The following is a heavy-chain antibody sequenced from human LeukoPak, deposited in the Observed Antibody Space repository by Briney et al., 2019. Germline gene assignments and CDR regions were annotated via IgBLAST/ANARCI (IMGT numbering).Heavy chain of an antibody. D-gene: IGHD2-15*01. Sequence: GGSLRLSCADSGFTFSTYAMHWVRQAPGKGLEWVAVISYDGSNKYYADSVKGRFTISRDNSKNTLYLQMNSLRAEDTAVYYCARDPWRGYCSGGSCYSLQNWGQGTLVTVSS. CDR3: ARDPWRGYCSGGSCYSLQN. J-gene: IGHJ1*01. CDR2: ISYDGSNK. CDR1: GFTFSTYA. V-gene: IGHV3-30-3*01.